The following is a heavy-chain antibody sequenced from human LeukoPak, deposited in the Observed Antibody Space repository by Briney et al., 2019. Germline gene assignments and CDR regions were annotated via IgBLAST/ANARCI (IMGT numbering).Heavy chain of an antibody. J-gene: IGHJ3*02. V-gene: IGHV3-43*02. D-gene: IGHD3-22*01. CDR1: GFTFDDYA. Sequence: QPGGSLRLSCAASGFTFDDYAMHWVRQAPGKGLEWVSLISGDGGSTYYADSVKGRFTTSRDNSKNSLYLQMNSLRTEDTALYYCAKSGDSSGLDAFDIWGQGTMVTVSS. CDR3: AKSGDSSGLDAFDI. CDR2: ISGDGGST.